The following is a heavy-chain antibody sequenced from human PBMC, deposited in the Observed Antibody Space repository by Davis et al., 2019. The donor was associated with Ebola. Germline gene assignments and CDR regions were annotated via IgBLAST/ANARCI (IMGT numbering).Heavy chain of an antibody. CDR3: AKATEYSSGSYGYRYGMDV. V-gene: IGHV3-23*01. J-gene: IGHJ6*02. CDR2: ISGSGGST. D-gene: IGHD3-10*01. CDR1: GFTFSSYA. Sequence: GGSLRLSCAASGFTFSSYAMSWVRQAPGKGLEWVSAISGSGGSTYYADSVKGRFTISRDNSKNTLYLQMNSLRAEDTAVYYCAKATEYSSGSYGYRYGMDVWGQGTTVTVSS.